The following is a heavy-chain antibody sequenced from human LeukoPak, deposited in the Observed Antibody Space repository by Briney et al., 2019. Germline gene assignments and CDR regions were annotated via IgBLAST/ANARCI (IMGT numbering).Heavy chain of an antibody. CDR3: ARRSQAAAGRAIDY. V-gene: IGHV4-39*01. Sequence: SETLSLTCTVSGGFISRSSYYWGWIRQSPGKGLEWIGTMSNSGSTYYNPSLKSRVTISGDTAKNQFSLKLSSVTAADTAVYYCARRSQAAAGRAIDYSGQGTLVTVSS. D-gene: IGHD6-13*01. CDR1: GGFISRSSYY. CDR2: MSNSGST. J-gene: IGHJ4*02.